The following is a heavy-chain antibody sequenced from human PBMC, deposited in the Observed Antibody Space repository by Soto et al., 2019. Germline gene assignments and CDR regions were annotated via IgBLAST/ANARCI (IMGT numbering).Heavy chain of an antibody. CDR2: INHSGST. CDR3: AGLLSLGRTYYYGSGSLRVGMDV. J-gene: IGHJ6*02. D-gene: IGHD3-10*01. V-gene: IGHV4-39*07. CDR1: GGSISSSSYY. Sequence: SETLSLTCTVSGGSISSSSYYWSWIRQPPGKGLEWIGEINHSGSTNYNPSLKSRVTISVDTSKNQFSLKLSSVTAADTAVYYCAGLLSLGRTYYYGSGSLRVGMDVWGQGTTVTVSS.